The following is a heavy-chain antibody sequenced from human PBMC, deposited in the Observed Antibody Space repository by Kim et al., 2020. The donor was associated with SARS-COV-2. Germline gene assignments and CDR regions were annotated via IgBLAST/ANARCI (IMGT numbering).Heavy chain of an antibody. CDR2: ISSNGGST. J-gene: IGHJ6*03. D-gene: IGHD3-10*01. CDR3: AREGPPGMGYMDV. CDR1: GFTFSSYA. V-gene: IGHV3-64*01. Sequence: GGSLRLSCAASGFTFSSYAMHWVRQAPGKGLEYVSAISSNGGSTYYANSVKGRFTISRDNSKNTLYLQMGSLRAEDMAVYYCAREGPPGMGYMDVWGKGTTVTVSS.